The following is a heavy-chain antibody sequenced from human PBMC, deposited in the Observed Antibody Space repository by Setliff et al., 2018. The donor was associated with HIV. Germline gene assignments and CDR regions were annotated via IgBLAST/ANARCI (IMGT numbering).Heavy chain of an antibody. CDR1: GGSISSSGGYY. Sequence: KPSETLSLTCTVSGGSISSSGGYYWGWIRQPPGKGLEWIGSLYYTGSTDYNPSLRSRVTISVDTSKNQFSLRLSSVTAADTAVYYCARHWNYDTGLDPFNIWGQGTMVTISS. CDR3: ARHWNYDTGLDPFNI. V-gene: IGHV4-39*01. D-gene: IGHD3-22*01. J-gene: IGHJ3*02. CDR2: LYYTGST.